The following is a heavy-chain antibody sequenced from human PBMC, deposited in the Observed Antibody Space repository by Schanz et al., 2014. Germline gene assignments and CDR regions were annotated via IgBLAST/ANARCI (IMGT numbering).Heavy chain of an antibody. CDR2: ISGYTGDT. CDR1: GYDFHIYA. Sequence: QILLVQPGPEVKKPGASVTVSCKASGYDFHIYAYSWVRQAPGQGPEWIGWISGYTGDTKYAQKFQHRVNMTTDRTTSTVYMELRSLRFDDTAVYYCARGGYSSGWYDRDIAHFDDWGQGTLVTVSS. J-gene: IGHJ4*02. D-gene: IGHD6-19*01. CDR3: ARGGYSSGWYDRDIAHFDD. V-gene: IGHV1-18*01.